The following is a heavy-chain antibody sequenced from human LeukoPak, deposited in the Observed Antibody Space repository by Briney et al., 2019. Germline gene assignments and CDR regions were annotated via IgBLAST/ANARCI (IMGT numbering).Heavy chain of an antibody. CDR1: GYTLTGYY. D-gene: IGHD7-27*01. Sequence: GASVKVSCKASGYTLTGYYMHWVRQAPGQGLEWMGRINPNSGGTNYAQKFQGRVTMTRDTSISTAYMELSRLRSDDTAVYYCARASPNWGCFDYWGQGTLVTVSS. V-gene: IGHV1-2*06. CDR2: INPNSGGT. CDR3: ARASPNWGCFDY. J-gene: IGHJ4*02.